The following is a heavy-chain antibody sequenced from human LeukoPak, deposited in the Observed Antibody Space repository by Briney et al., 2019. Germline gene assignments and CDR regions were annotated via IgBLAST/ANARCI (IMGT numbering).Heavy chain of an antibody. CDR2: INHSGST. CDR3: ARGSTAAVPYYFDY. V-gene: IGHV4-34*01. CDR1: GGSISSYY. Sequence: SETLSLTCTVSGGSISSYYWSWIRQPPGKGLEWIGEINHSGSTNYNPSLKSRVTISVDTSKNQFSLKLSSVTAADTAVYYCARGSTAAVPYYFDYWGQGTLVTVSS. J-gene: IGHJ4*02. D-gene: IGHD6-13*01.